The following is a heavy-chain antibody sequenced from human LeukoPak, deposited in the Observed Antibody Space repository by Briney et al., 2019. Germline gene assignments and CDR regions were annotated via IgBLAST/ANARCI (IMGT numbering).Heavy chain of an antibody. CDR3: ARSLIPGRWYFDL. V-gene: IGHV3-30*04. Sequence: GGSLRLSCAVSGFTFSSFPFHWVRQAPGKGLEWVAAISTDGSYKYHGDSVKGRFTISRDNPMNTLYLQMNGLRPDDTAVYYCARSLIPGRWYFDLWGRGTLVTVPS. CDR2: ISTDGSYK. J-gene: IGHJ2*01. D-gene: IGHD3-16*01. CDR1: GFTFSSFP.